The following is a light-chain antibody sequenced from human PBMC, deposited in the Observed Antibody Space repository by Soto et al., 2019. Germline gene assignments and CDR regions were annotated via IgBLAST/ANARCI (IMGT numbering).Light chain of an antibody. Sequence: IQMTQSPSSLSAAVGDRVTITCRASQDINNYLNWYQQKPGKAPKLLIYDASNLETGVPSRFSGSGSGTDFTFPISGLQPEDIATYYCQQYDNLMFTFGPGTTVDIK. CDR2: DAS. J-gene: IGKJ3*01. CDR3: QQYDNLMFT. V-gene: IGKV1-33*01. CDR1: QDINNY.